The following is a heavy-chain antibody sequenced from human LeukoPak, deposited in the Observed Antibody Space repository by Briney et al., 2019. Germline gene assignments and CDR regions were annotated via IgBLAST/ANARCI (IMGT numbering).Heavy chain of an antibody. CDR1: GFTFSSYS. Sequence: GGSLRLSCAASGFTFSSYSMNWVRQAPGKGLEWVSSISSSSSYIYYADSVKGRFTISRDNAKNSLYLQMNSLRAEDTAVYYCARDVTPPPVEMATIWAFDIWGQGTMVTVSS. J-gene: IGHJ3*02. CDR2: ISSSSSYI. D-gene: IGHD5-24*01. V-gene: IGHV3-21*01. CDR3: ARDVTPPPVEMATIWAFDI.